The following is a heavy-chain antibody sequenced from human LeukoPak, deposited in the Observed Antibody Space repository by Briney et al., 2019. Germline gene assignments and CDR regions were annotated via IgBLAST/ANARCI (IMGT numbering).Heavy chain of an antibody. J-gene: IGHJ4*02. D-gene: IGHD3-22*01. CDR2: VYYSGST. V-gene: IGHV4-39*01. CDR3: ARHADGSAFLVPFDY. Sequence: SETLSLTCTVSGGSISSSSFYWDWIRQPPGKGLEWIGSVYYSGSTYYNPSLKSRLTISVDTSKNQFSLKLSSVTAADTAVCYCARHADGSAFLVPFDYWGQGSLVTVSS. CDR1: GGSISSSSFY.